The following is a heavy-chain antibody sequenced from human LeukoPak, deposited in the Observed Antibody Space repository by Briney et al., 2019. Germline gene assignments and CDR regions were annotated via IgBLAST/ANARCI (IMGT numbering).Heavy chain of an antibody. CDR3: ARDPGEMIVATTFDY. CDR2: IIPIFGTA. V-gene: IGHV1-69*13. J-gene: IGHJ4*02. D-gene: IGHD5-12*01. Sequence: ASVKFYCKASGGTFCSYAISWMRQAPGQWLELMEGIIPIFGTANYAQTFQGRVTITADESTSTAYMELSSLRSEDTAVYYCARDPGEMIVATTFDYWGQGTLVTVSS. CDR1: GGTFCSYA.